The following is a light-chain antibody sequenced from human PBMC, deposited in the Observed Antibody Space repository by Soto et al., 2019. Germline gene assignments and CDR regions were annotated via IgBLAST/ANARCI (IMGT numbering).Light chain of an antibody. V-gene: IGLV1-40*01. J-gene: IGLJ2*01. CDR2: VND. CDR3: QSYDSSLGVV. Sequence: QSVLTQPPSVSGAPGQRVSISCTGSSSNIGAGYAVHWYQQLPGAAPKLLIYVNDNRPSGVPDRFSGSKSGASASLAITGLQAEDEADYYCQSYDSSLGVVFGGGTKLTVL. CDR1: SSNIGAGYA.